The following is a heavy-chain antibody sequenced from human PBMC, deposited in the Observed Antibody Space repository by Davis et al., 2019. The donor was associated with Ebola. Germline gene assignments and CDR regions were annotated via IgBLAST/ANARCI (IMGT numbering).Heavy chain of an antibody. CDR1: GFNFGEYA. D-gene: IGHD1-26*01. J-gene: IGHJ4*02. V-gene: IGHV3-49*04. CDR3: ARESGGGIDY. Sequence: SLRLSCTASGFNFGEYALTWVRQTPRKGLEWVGFIRNKAYGGTTEYAASVKGRFTISRDDSGNIAYLQMNSLKIEDTAVYYCARESGGGIDYWGQGTLVTVSS. CDR2: IRNKAYGGTT.